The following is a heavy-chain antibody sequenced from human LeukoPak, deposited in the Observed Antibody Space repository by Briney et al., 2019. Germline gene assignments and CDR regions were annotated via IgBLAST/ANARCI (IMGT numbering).Heavy chain of an antibody. CDR2: ISWNGGEE. CDR1: GFTFSDYG. CDR3: AKEQGYTGWLTTGH. Sequence: GGSLRLSCAASGFTFSDYGMHWLRQAPGKGLEWVAVISWNGGEEHYGNSVRGRFTISRDNSKNMVYLQMNSLRVEDTAVYYCAKEQGYTGWLTTGHWGQGPLVTVSS. J-gene: IGHJ4*02. D-gene: IGHD6-19*01. V-gene: IGHV3-30*18.